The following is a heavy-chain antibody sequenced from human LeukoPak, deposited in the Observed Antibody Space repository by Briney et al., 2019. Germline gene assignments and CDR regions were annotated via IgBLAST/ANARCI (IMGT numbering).Heavy chain of an antibody. CDR2: ISSSSSYI. Sequence: PGGSLRLSCAASGFTLSSYSMNWVRQAPGKGLEWVSSISSSSSYIYYADSVKGRFTISRDNAKNSLYLQMNSLRAEDTAVYYCARDEDTAMVTGGLDYWGQGTLVTVSS. D-gene: IGHD5-18*01. CDR3: ARDEDTAMVTGGLDY. J-gene: IGHJ4*02. V-gene: IGHV3-21*01. CDR1: GFTLSSYS.